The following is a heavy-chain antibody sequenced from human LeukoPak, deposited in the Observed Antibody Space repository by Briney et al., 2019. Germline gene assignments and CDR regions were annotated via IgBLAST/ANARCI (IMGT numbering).Heavy chain of an antibody. CDR1: GGSISSGSYY. J-gene: IGHJ5*02. D-gene: IGHD3-16*02. V-gene: IGHV4-61*02. CDR2: IYTSGST. CDR3: ARSYYVWGSYRNNWFDP. Sequence: PSQTLSLTCTVSGGSISSGSYYWSWIRQPAGKGLEWIGRIYTSGSTNYNPSLKSRVTISVDTSKNQFSLKLSSVPAADTAVYFCARSYYVWGSYRNNWFDPWGQGTLVTVSS.